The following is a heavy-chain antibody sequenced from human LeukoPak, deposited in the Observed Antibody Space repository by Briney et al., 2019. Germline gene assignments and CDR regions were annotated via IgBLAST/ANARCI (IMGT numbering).Heavy chain of an antibody. CDR3: AKAEWELLHDY. CDR1: GFTFSSYT. V-gene: IGHV3-48*01. Sequence: PGGSLRLSCAASGFTFSSYTMNWVRQPPGKGLEWVSNIGTSSTTIYYADSVKGRFTISRDNAKNSLYLQMNSLRADDTAVYYCAKAEWELLHDYWGQGTLVTVSS. J-gene: IGHJ4*02. D-gene: IGHD1-26*01. CDR2: IGTSSTTI.